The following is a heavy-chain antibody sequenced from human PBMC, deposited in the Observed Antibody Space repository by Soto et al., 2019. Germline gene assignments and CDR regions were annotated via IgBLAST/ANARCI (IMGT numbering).Heavy chain of an antibody. CDR2: ISAYNGNT. CDR3: ATTDAGFNDY. V-gene: IGHV1-18*04. Sequence: GASVKVSCKASGYTFTSYGISWVRQAPGQGLEWMGWISAYNGNTNYAQKPQGRVTMTTDTSTSTAHMELRSLRSDDTAVYYCATTDAGFNDYWGQGTLVTVSS. CDR1: GYTFTSYG. J-gene: IGHJ4*02. D-gene: IGHD3-10*01.